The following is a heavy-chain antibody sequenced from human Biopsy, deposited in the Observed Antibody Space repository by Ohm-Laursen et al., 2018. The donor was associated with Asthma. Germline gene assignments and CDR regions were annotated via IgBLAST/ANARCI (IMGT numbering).Heavy chain of an antibody. CDR2: LIPVLGTP. CDR1: GDSFSNYA. D-gene: IGHD5-12*01. V-gene: IGHV1-69*13. Sequence: ASVKVSCKASGDSFSNYAISWVRQAPGQGLEWMGGLIPVLGTPDHAQMFEGRVTITADESTSTAYMELSSLSSEDTAVYYCARGYSGSDRIVYYYSGLEVWGQGTTATVSS. J-gene: IGHJ6*02. CDR3: ARGYSGSDRIVYYYSGLEV.